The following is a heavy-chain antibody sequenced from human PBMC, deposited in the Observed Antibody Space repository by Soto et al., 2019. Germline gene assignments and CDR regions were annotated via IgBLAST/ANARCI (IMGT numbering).Heavy chain of an antibody. J-gene: IGHJ1*01. Sequence: GGSLRLSCAASGFTFSSYSMNWVRQAPGKGLEWVSSISSSSSYIYYADSVKGRFTISRDNAKNSLYLQMNSLRAEDTAVYYCARVGSSWYKYFQHWGQGTLVTVSS. D-gene: IGHD6-13*01. CDR1: GFTFSSYS. CDR3: ARVGSSWYKYFQH. V-gene: IGHV3-21*01. CDR2: ISSSSSYI.